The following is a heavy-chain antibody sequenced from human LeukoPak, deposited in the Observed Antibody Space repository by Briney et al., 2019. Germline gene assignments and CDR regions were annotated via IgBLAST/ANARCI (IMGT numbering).Heavy chain of an antibody. CDR3: ATPDCSSTSCYWVGYYYYGMDV. CDR1: GYTLTELS. Sequence: ASVKVSCKVSGYTLTELSMHWVRQAPGKGLEWMGGFYPEDGETIYAQKFQGRVTMTEDTSTDTAYMELSSLRSEDTAVYYCATPDCSSTSCYWVGYYYYGMDVWGQGTTVTVSS. J-gene: IGHJ6*02. V-gene: IGHV1-24*01. D-gene: IGHD2-2*01. CDR2: FYPEDGET.